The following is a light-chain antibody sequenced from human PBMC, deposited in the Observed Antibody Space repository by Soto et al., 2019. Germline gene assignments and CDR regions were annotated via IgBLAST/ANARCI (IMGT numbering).Light chain of an antibody. CDR2: GAS. CDR3: QQYDDWLRLT. J-gene: IGKJ4*01. Sequence: EIGVTQSPATLSVSPGERATLSCRASQSVNIYLAWYQQKPGQAPRLLIFGASYRATGIPARFSGSGSGTEFNLTISSLQSEDFAVYFCQQYDDWLRLTFGGGTKVDIK. CDR1: QSVNIY. V-gene: IGKV3D-15*01.